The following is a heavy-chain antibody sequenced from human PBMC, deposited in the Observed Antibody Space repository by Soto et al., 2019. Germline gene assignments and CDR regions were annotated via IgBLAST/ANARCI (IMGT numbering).Heavy chain of an antibody. Sequence: SVKVSCKASGFTFTSSAVQWVRQARGQRLEWIGWIVVGSGNTNYAQKFQERVTITRDMSTSTAYMELSSLRSEDTAVYYCAAFLCSSTSCYGYYGMDVWGQGTTVTLSS. CDR1: GFTFTSSA. J-gene: IGHJ6*02. D-gene: IGHD2-2*01. CDR3: AAFLCSSTSCYGYYGMDV. CDR2: IVVGSGNT. V-gene: IGHV1-58*01.